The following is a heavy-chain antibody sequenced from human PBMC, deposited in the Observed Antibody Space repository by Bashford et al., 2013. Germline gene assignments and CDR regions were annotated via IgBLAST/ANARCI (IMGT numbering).Heavy chain of an antibody. CDR3: ARDQIPYYSDGSGYSSSDY. V-gene: IGHV1-18*01. Sequence: ASVKVSCQASGYTFSSHGISWVRQAPGQRLEWMGWISTYTGNTIYAQNFQGRVTMTTDTSTSTAYMELRSLRSDDTAVFYCARDQIPYYSDGSGYSSSDYWGQGTQVTVSS. CDR1: GYTFSSHG. D-gene: IGHD3-22*01. J-gene: IGHJ4*02. CDR2: ISTYTGNT.